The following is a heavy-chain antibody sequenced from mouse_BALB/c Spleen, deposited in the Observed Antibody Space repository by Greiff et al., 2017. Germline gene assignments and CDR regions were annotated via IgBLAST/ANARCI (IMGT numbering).Heavy chain of an antibody. CDR3: ARDDYDDGYAMDY. CDR2: IWGDGST. J-gene: IGHJ4*01. CDR1: GFSLTGYG. V-gene: IGHV2-6-7*01. D-gene: IGHD2-4*01. Sequence: QVQLQQSGPGLVAPSQSLSITCTVSGFSLTGYGVNWVRQPPGKGLEWLGMIWGDGSTDYNSALKSRLSISKDNSKSQVFLKMNSLQTDDTARYYCARDDYDDGYAMDYWGQGTSVTVSS.